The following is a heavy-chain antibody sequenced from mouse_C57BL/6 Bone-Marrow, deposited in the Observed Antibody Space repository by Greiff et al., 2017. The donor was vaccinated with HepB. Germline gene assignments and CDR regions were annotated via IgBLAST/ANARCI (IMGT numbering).Heavy chain of an antibody. CDR3: ARQENYGSSSWFAY. CDR1: GFTFSSYG. V-gene: IGHV5-6*01. J-gene: IGHJ3*01. Sequence: EVQGVESGGDLVKPGGSLKLSCAASGFTFSSYGMSWVRQTPDKRLEWVATISSGGSYTYYPDSVKGRFTISRDNAKNTLYLQMSSLKSEDTAMYYCARQENYGSSSWFAYWGQGTLVTVSA. D-gene: IGHD1-1*01. CDR2: ISSGGSYT.